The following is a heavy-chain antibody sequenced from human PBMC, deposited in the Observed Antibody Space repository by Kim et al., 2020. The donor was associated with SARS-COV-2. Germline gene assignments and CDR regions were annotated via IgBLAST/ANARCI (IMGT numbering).Heavy chain of an antibody. V-gene: IGHV3-48*03. Sequence: GGSLRLSCEVSGFTFSSDEMNWVRQAPGKGLEWVAYISSSGSTRYYADSVKGRFTISRDNAKNSLYLQMNYLRAEDTAVYYCAPSTYGGLGGYAFHIWGQGTTVTVSS. CDR1: GFTFSSDE. D-gene: IGHD4-17*01. CDR2: ISSSGSTR. J-gene: IGHJ3*02. CDR3: APSTYGGLGGYAFHI.